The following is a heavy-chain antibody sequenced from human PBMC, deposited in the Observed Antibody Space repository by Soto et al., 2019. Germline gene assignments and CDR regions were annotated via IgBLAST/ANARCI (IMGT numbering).Heavy chain of an antibody. Sequence: EVHLLQSGGGLVQPGGSLRLSCAASGFSFSSFALSWVRQSPGKGLEWVAAVSGRGGDTYYANSVKGRFTNSRDNSPNTLFLQMNSLRAEDSAIYYCAKDPNYDCWSGFSAVYFDYWGQGTLVTVSS. D-gene: IGHD3-3*01. CDR1: GFSFSSFA. V-gene: IGHV3-23*01. CDR2: VSGRGGDT. CDR3: AKDPNYDCWSGFSAVYFDY. J-gene: IGHJ4*02.